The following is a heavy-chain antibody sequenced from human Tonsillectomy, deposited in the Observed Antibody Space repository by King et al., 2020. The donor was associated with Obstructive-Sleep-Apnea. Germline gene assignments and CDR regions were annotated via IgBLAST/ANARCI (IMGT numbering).Heavy chain of an antibody. J-gene: IGHJ4*02. CDR1: GYTFTSYG. V-gene: IGHV1-18*01. Sequence: QLVQSGAEVKKPGASVKVSCKASGYTFTSYGISWVRQAPGQGLEWMGWISAYNGNTNYAQKLQGRVTMTTDTSTSTAYMELRSLRSDDTAVYYCARDKSYYYGSGSSPRDALGYWGQGTLVTVSS. CDR3: ARDKSYYYGSGSSPRDALGY. D-gene: IGHD3-10*01. CDR2: ISAYNGNT.